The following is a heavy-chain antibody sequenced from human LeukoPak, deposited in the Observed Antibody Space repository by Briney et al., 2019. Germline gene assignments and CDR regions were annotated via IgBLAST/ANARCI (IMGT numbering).Heavy chain of an antibody. CDR1: GGSISSSY. CDR3: AGFGAGSYY. CDR2: IYTTGSTDST. V-gene: IGHV4-4*07. J-gene: IGHJ4*02. D-gene: IGHD3-10*01. Sequence: SETLSLTCTVSGGSISSSYCSWIRQPAGKGLEWIGRIYTTGSTDSTDFNPSLKSRITMSVDTSKNQFSLKLGSVTAADTAVYYCAGFGAGSYYWGQGTLVTVSS.